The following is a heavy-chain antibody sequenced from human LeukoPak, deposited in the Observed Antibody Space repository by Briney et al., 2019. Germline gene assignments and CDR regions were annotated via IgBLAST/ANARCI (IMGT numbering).Heavy chain of an antibody. V-gene: IGHV1-24*01. CDR2: FDPEDGET. D-gene: IGHD6-13*01. CDR1: GYTLTELS. J-gene: IGHJ4*02. Sequence: ASVTVSCKVSGYTLTELSMHWVRQAPGKGLEWMGGFDPEDGETIYAQKFQGRVTMTEDTSTDTAYMELSSLRSEDTAVYYCATVLKSIAAAGTLDYWGQGTLVTVSS. CDR3: ATVLKSIAAAGTLDY.